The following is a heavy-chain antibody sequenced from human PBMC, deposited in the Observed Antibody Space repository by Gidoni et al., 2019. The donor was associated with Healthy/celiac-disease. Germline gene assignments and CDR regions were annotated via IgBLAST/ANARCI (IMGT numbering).Heavy chain of an antibody. CDR2: INHSGST. Sequence: QVQLQQWGAGLLKPSETLSLTCAVYGGSFSGYYWSWIRQPPGKGLEWIGEINHSGSTNYNPSLKSRVTISVDTSKNQFSLKLSSVTAADTAVYYCARSYTPQTKIPNAWRAPVVKVQRRRGAAGTTGDAFDIWGQGTMVTVSS. V-gene: IGHV4-34*01. D-gene: IGHD6-13*01. CDR1: GGSFSGYY. CDR3: ARSYTPQTKIPNAWRAPVVKVQRRRGAAGTTGDAFDI. J-gene: IGHJ3*02.